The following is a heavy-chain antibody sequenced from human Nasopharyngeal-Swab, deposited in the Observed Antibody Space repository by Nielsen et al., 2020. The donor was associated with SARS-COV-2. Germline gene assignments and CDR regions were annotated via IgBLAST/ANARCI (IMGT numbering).Heavy chain of an antibody. V-gene: IGHV3-30*04. CDR1: GFSFSSYA. CDR2: ISYDGSNK. CDR3: AGERYSYGSNWFDP. Sequence: GESLKISCAASGFSFSSYAMHWVRQAPGKGLEWVAVISYDGSNKYYADSVKGRFTISRDNSKNTLYLQMNSLSAEDTAVYYCAGERYSYGSNWFDPWGQGTLVTVSS. J-gene: IGHJ5*02. D-gene: IGHD5-18*01.